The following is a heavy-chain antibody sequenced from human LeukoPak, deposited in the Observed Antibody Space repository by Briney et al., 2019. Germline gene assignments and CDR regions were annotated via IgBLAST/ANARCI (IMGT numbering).Heavy chain of an antibody. Sequence: ESLKISCKGSGYNFDSYWIGWVRQMPGKGPEWMVIIYPGDSDIKYGPSFEGQVTISADKSDSTAYLQWSSLKASDTAIYYCARRSSSGGYYFDYWGQGTLVTVSS. CDR1: GYNFDSYW. CDR3: ARRSSSGGYYFDY. V-gene: IGHV5-51*01. CDR2: IYPGDSDI. D-gene: IGHD3-16*01. J-gene: IGHJ4*02.